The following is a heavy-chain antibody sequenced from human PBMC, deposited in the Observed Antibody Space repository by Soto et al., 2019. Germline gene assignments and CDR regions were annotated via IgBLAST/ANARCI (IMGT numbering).Heavy chain of an antibody. V-gene: IGHV1-8*02. CDR3: ARMESFGSLNWFDP. J-gene: IGHJ5*02. Sequence: ASVKVSCKASGYTFTNNDVSWVRQATGQGLEWMGWMNPGSGDTGYAQKFQGRVTMNRDISIDTAYMELNSLTSEDTAIYYYARMESFGSLNWFDPWGQGTLVTVSS. CDR1: GYTFTNND. D-gene: IGHD5-18*01. CDR2: MNPGSGDT.